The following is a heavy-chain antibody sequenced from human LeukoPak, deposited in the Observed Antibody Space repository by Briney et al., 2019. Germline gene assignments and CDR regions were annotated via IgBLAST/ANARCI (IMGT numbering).Heavy chain of an antibody. D-gene: IGHD3-9*01. J-gene: IGHJ4*02. Sequence: PGGSLRLSCAASGFTFSSYAMSWVRQAPGKGLEWVSAISGSGGSTYYADSVKGRFTISRDNSKNTLYLQMNSLRAEDTAVYYCAKMGSYYDILTGYYMEGFFDYWGQGTLVTVSS. V-gene: IGHV3-23*01. CDR1: GFTFSSYA. CDR2: ISGSGGST. CDR3: AKMGSYYDILTGYYMEGFFDY.